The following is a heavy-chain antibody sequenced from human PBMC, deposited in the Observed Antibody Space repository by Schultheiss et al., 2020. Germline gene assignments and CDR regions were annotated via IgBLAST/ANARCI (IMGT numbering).Heavy chain of an antibody. V-gene: IGHV3-30*18. CDR2: ISSDGTDR. D-gene: IGHD6-13*01. Sequence: GGSLRLSCAASGFTFSAYGMHWVRQAPGKGLEWVAVISSDGTDRSYGDSVKGRCTISRDNSKDTLYLQMNNLRPEDTAMFYCAKALWSSNWYYFDQWGQGTVVTVSS. CDR1: GFTFSAYG. CDR3: AKALWSSNWYYFDQ. J-gene: IGHJ4*02.